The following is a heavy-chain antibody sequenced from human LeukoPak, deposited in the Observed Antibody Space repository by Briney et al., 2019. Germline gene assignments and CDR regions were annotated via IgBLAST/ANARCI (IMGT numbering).Heavy chain of an antibody. CDR2: IYSGGST. CDR3: ARGDSSGSPSLDY. D-gene: IGHD3-22*01. J-gene: IGHJ4*02. Sequence: GGSLRLSYAASGFTVSSNYMSWVRQAPGKGLEWVSVIYSGGSTYYADSVKGRFTISRDNSKNTLYLQMNSLRAEDTAVYYCARGDSSGSPSLDYWGQGTLVTVSS. CDR1: GFTVSSNY. V-gene: IGHV3-66*01.